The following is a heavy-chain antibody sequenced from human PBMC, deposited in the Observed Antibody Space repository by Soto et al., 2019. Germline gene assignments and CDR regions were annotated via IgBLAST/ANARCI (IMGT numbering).Heavy chain of an antibody. Sequence: PSETLSLTCTVSGGSILDSTYYWAWIRQSPGKGLEGIGTIFYSGGTFYTPSLKSRVTMSVDTSNNQFALKRSSVTAADTALYYWTRQASGYYFGWFDPWGQGTLVTVSS. CDR2: IFYSGGT. J-gene: IGHJ5*02. CDR3: TRQASGYYFGWFDP. CDR1: GGSILDSTYY. D-gene: IGHD3-22*01. V-gene: IGHV4-39*01.